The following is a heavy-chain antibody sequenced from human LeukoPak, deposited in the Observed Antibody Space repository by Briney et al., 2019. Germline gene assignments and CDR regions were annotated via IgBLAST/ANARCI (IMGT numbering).Heavy chain of an antibody. CDR1: GFTFSSYS. J-gene: IGHJ4*02. D-gene: IGHD2-15*01. V-gene: IGHV3-21*01. CDR2: ISSSSSYI. CDR3: ARDLSSGGSHQPFDY. Sequence: GGSLRLSCAASGFTFSSYSMNWVRQAPGKGLEWVSSISSSSSYIYYADSVKGRFTISRDNAKNSLYLQMNSLRAEDTAVYYCARDLSSGGSHQPFDYWGQGTLVTVSS.